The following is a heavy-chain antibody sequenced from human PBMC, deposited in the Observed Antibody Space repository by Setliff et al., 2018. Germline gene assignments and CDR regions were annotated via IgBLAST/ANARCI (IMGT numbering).Heavy chain of an antibody. Sequence: ASVKVSCKASGDTFSTYALSWVRQAPGQGLEWMGGIIPLLETAKYAQKFQGRVTMTRDTSAKIVFMELNGLRSDDTAVYYCARDVTGTYNGRLEYWGLGTLVTVSS. CDR2: IIPLLETA. D-gene: IGHD1-1*01. J-gene: IGHJ4*02. V-gene: IGHV1-69*05. CDR1: GDTFSTYA. CDR3: ARDVTGTYNGRLEY.